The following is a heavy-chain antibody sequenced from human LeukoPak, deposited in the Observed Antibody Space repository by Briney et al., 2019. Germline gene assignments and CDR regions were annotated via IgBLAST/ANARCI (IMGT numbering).Heavy chain of an antibody. CDR1: GFTFSNYA. J-gene: IGHJ4*02. V-gene: IGHV3-30-3*01. D-gene: IGHD6-13*01. CDR2: VSYDGNNL. Sequence: PGGSLRLSCAASGFTFSNYAMHWVRQAPGKGLEWVAVVSYDGNNLYYADSVKGRFTISRDNSKNTLYLQMNSLRVEDTAVYYCARESRYSSDYWGQGTLVTVSS. CDR3: ARESRYSSDY.